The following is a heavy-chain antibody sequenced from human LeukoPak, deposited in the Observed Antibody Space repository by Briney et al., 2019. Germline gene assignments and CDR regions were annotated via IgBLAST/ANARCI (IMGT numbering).Heavy chain of an antibody. J-gene: IGHJ6*03. CDR3: ARLGYCSGGSCYSHYYYYYMDV. V-gene: IGHV4-59*01. D-gene: IGHD2-15*01. Sequence: PSETLSLTCTVSGGSISSYYWSWIRQPPGRGLEWIGYIYYSGSTNYNPSLKSRVTTSVDTSKNQFSLKLSSVTAADTAVYYCARLGYCSGGSCYSHYYYYYMDVWGKGTTVTVSS. CDR2: IYYSGST. CDR1: GGSISSYY.